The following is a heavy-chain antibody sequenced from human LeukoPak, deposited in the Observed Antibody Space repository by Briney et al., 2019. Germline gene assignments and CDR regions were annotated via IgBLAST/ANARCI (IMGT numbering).Heavy chain of an antibody. CDR3: ARDYADYVGYFFFDY. V-gene: IGHV3-23*01. CDR1: GFTFNNYA. CDR2: ISGGGETT. J-gene: IGHJ4*02. D-gene: IGHD4-17*01. Sequence: QPGGSLRPSCAASGFTFNNYAMNWVRQAPGKGLEWVSSISGGGETTYYADSAKGRFTISRDNSQNTLYLQMNSLRAEDTAVYYCARDYADYVGYFFFDYWGQGTLVTVSS.